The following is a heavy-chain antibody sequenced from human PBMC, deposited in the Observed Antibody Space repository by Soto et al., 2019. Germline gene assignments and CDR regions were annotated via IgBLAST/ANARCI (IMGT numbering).Heavy chain of an antibody. V-gene: IGHV3-30-3*01. CDR1: GFTFSSYA. CDR2: ISYDGSNK. CDR3: ARAGHYYDSSGYYHLWAVCY. J-gene: IGHJ4*02. Sequence: GGSLRLSCAASGFTFSSYAMHWVRQAPGKGLEWVAVISYDGSNKYYADSVKGRFTISRDNSKNTLYLQMNSLRAEDTAVYYCARAGHYYDSSGYYHLWAVCYWGQGT. D-gene: IGHD3-22*01.